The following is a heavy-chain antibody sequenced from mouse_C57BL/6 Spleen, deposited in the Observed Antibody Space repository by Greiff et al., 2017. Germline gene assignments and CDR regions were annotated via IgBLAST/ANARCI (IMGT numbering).Heavy chain of an antibody. Sequence: VKLQESGAELARPGASVKLSCKASGYTFTSYGISWVKQRTGQGLEWIGEIYPRSGNTYYNEKFKGKATLTADKSSSTAYMELRSLTSEDSAVYFCARGYDGYYVGYWGQGTTLTVSS. D-gene: IGHD2-3*01. CDR3: ARGYDGYYVGY. CDR2: IYPRSGNT. J-gene: IGHJ2*01. V-gene: IGHV1-81*01. CDR1: GYTFTSYG.